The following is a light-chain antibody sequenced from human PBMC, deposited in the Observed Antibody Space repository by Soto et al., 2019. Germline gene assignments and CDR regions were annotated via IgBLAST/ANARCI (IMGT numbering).Light chain of an antibody. CDR2: EVT. CDR3: SSYTTRSTYV. Sequence: QSVLTQPASVSGSPGQSITISCTGTSSDVGRFNFVSWFQQHPGKAPKLLIYEVTKRPSGVSNRFSGSKSGNTASLTISGLQTEDEADYYCSSYTTRSTYVFGTGTKVIVL. CDR1: SSDVGRFNF. V-gene: IGLV2-14*01. J-gene: IGLJ1*01.